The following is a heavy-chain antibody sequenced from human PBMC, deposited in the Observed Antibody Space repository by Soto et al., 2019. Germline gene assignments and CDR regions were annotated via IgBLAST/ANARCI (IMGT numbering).Heavy chain of an antibody. CDR3: ARPQYGYAFEI. CDR2: IYYSGST. CDR1: GGSISSHY. J-gene: IGHJ3*02. D-gene: IGHD4-17*01. V-gene: IGHV4-59*11. Sequence: SETLSLTCTVSGGSISSHYWSWIRQPPGKGLEWIGYIYYSGSTNYNPSLKSRVTISVDTSKNQFSLKLSSVTAADTAVYYCARPQYGYAFEIWGQGKMVT.